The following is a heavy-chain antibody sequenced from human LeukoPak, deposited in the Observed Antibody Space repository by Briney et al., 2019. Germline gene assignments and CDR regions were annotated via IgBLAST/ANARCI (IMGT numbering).Heavy chain of an antibody. CDR2: ISPYNGNT. D-gene: IGHD6-13*01. J-gene: IGHJ4*02. CDR3: ARDGSSSWYAY. Sequence: ASVKVSCKASGCTFTSYGISWVRQAPGQGLEWMGWISPYNGNTNYAQKLQGRVTMTADTSTSTAYMDLRSLSSDDTAVYYCARDGSSSWYAYWGQGTLVTVSS. CDR1: GCTFTSYG. V-gene: IGHV1-18*01.